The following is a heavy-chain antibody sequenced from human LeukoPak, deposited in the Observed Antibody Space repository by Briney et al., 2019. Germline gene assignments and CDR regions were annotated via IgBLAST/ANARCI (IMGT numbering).Heavy chain of an antibody. V-gene: IGHV3-23*01. CDR3: AKDDAWLRFGE. J-gene: IGHJ4*02. CDR2: ISPSGDIT. D-gene: IGHD3-10*01. CDR1: GFTFSNHG. Sequence: GGTLRLSCAASGFTFSNHGMNWFRQAPGKELEWVSGISPSGDITYYADSVKGLFTISRDNSKNTLYLEVISLTAEDTAVYYCAKDDAWLRFGEWSQGTLVTVSS.